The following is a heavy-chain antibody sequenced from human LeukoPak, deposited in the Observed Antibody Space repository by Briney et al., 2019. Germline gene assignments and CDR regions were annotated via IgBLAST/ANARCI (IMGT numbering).Heavy chain of an antibody. D-gene: IGHD4-23*01. Sequence: PGGSLRLSCAASGFAFSSSSMNWVRQAPGKGLEWVSYISSSGSTIYYADSVKGRFTISRDNAKNSLYLQMNSLSAEDTAVYYCARGNSLSLYYYYYYMDVWGKGTTVTVSS. J-gene: IGHJ6*03. CDR3: ARGNSLSLYYYYYYMDV. CDR2: ISSSGSTI. CDR1: GFAFSSSS. V-gene: IGHV3-48*01.